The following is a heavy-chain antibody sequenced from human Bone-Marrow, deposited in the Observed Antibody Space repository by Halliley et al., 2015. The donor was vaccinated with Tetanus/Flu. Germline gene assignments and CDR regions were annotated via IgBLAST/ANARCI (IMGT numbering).Heavy chain of an antibody. V-gene: IGHV4-34*12. J-gene: IGHJ6*02. CDR2: IIHSGRT. Sequence: TLSLTCGVYGESFSDYSWIWIRQAPGTGLEWVGEIIHSGRTNYNPSLKSRVTISVDTSKTQFSLKLTSVTAADTATYYCARVGSKRPGRLVRYFYYAMDVWGQGTSVTVS. D-gene: IGHD3-10*01. CDR1: GESFSDYS. CDR3: ARVGSKRPGRLVRYFYYAMDV.